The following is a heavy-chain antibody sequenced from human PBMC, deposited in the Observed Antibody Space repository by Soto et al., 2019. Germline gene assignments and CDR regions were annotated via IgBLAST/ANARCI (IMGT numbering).Heavy chain of an antibody. CDR1: GFTFSSYA. D-gene: IGHD1-1*01. V-gene: IGHV3-30-3*01. CDR2: ISYDGSNK. Sequence: QVQLVESGGGVVQPGRSLRLSCAASGFTFSSYAMHWVRQAPGKGLEWLAGISYDGSNKYYADSVKGRFTISRDNSKNTLYLQMNSLRAEDTAVYYCARERLRYNWNDFPYYYYGMDVWGQGTTVTVSS. J-gene: IGHJ6*02. CDR3: ARERLRYNWNDFPYYYYGMDV.